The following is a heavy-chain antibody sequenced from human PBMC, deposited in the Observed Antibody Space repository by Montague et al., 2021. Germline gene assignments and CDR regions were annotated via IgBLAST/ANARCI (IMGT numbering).Heavy chain of an antibody. CDR2: IYHGPT. CDR3: AVGSESAWELLHH. J-gene: IGHJ5*02. V-gene: IGHV4-4*02. D-gene: IGHD1-26*01. CDR1: GGSISSKYF. Sequence: SETLSLTCTVSGGSISSKYFWSCVRQPLGKGLEWCGVIYHGPTSYRPSLKGRVTVSMDTSKNQFSLKLSSVTAADTAIYYCAVGSESAWELLHHWGQGILVTVSS.